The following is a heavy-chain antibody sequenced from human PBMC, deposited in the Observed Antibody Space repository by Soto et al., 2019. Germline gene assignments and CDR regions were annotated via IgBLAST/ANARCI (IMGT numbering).Heavy chain of an antibody. CDR3: AKGRLVGWFDP. CDR1: GFTFSSYG. V-gene: IGHV3-30*18. D-gene: IGHD2-2*01. Sequence: VGSLRLSCAASGFTFSSYGMHWVRQAPGKGLEWVAVISYDGSNKYYADSVKGRFTISRDNSKNTLYLQMNSLRAEDTAVYYCAKGRLVGWFDPWGQGTLVTISS. J-gene: IGHJ5*02. CDR2: ISYDGSNK.